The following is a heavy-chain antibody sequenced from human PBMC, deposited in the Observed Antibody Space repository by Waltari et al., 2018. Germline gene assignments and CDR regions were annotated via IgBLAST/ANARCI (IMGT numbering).Heavy chain of an antibody. J-gene: IGHJ4*02. CDR3: AGGTGAVAGIPGY. CDR2: INAGNGNT. CDR1: GYTFTSYA. D-gene: IGHD6-19*01. V-gene: IGHV1-3*01. Sequence: QVQLVQSGAEVKKPGASVKVSCKASGYTFTSYAMHWVRQAPGQRLEWMGWINAGNGNTKYSQKFQGRVTITRDTSASTAYMELSSLRSEDTAVYYCAGGTGAVAGIPGYWGQGTLVTVSS.